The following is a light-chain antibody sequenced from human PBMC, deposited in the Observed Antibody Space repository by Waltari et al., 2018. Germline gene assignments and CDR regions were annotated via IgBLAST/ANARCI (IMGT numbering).Light chain of an antibody. CDR2: GAS. Sequence: EIMLTQSPDTLSLSPGERATLPCRASQSVSSSYLAWYQQKPGQAPRLLIYGASSRDTGIPDRFSGSGSGTDFTLTISRLEPEDFAVYYCQQYGSSPPTFGQGTKVEIK. CDR3: QQYGSSPPT. CDR1: QSVSSSY. J-gene: IGKJ1*01. V-gene: IGKV3-20*01.